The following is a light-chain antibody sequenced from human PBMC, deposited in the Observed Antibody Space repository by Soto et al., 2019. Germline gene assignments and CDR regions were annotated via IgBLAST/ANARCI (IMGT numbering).Light chain of an antibody. J-gene: IGLJ1*01. CDR2: GNS. CDR1: GAGYD. Sequence: QSVLTQPPSVSGAPGQRVTISCTGIGAGYDVHWYQQLPGTAPKLLIYGNSYRPSGVPDRFSGSKSGTSASLAITGLQAEDEADYYCQSYDNSLSAFYVFGTGTQLTVL. V-gene: IGLV1-40*01. CDR3: QSYDNSLSAFYV.